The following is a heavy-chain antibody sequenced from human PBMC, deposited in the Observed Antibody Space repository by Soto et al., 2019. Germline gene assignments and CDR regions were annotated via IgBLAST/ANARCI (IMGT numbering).Heavy chain of an antibody. CDR2: IDPDGSDT. V-gene: IGHV3-74*01. J-gene: IGHJ4*02. Sequence: GGSLRLSCAASGFAFSRFPMHWVRQAPGKGLVWVSRIDPDGSDTTYADSVKGRFTISRDNAKNIVYLQMSSLRAEDTALYYCATMAGTYPYWGQGTLATVSS. CDR3: ATMAGTYPY. D-gene: IGHD1-26*01. CDR1: GFAFSRFP.